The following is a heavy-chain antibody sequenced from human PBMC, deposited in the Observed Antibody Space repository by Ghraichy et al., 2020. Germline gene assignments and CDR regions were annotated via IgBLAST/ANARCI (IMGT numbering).Heavy chain of an antibody. Sequence: GESLNISCAASGFTFSSYAMSWVRQAPGKGLEWVSAISGSGGSTYYADSVKGRFTISRDNSKNTLYLQMNSLRAEDTAVYYCAKGHRGIAVAGTPIDYWGQGTLVTVSS. CDR1: GFTFSSYA. CDR3: AKGHRGIAVAGTPIDY. D-gene: IGHD6-19*01. V-gene: IGHV3-23*01. J-gene: IGHJ4*02. CDR2: ISGSGGST.